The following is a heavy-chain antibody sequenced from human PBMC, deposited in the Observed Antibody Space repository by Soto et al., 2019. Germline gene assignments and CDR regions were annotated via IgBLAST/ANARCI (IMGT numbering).Heavy chain of an antibody. J-gene: IGHJ4*02. CDR1: GFSFSSYW. V-gene: IGHV3-7*04. D-gene: IGHD6-19*01. Sequence: EVQLVESGGGLVQPGGSLRLSCAASGFSFSSYWMNWVRQAPGKGLEWVANIKQDGSEKYYVDSVKGRFTISRDNARDALKLQMNSLRAEDTAVYFCAGGRGWLVEDWGQGTLVTVSS. CDR3: AGGRGWLVED. CDR2: IKQDGSEK.